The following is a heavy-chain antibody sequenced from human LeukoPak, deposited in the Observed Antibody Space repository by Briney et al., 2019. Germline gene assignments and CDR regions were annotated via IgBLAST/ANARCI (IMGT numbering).Heavy chain of an antibody. V-gene: IGHV4-34*01. CDR1: GGSFSGYY. CDR2: INHSGST. CDR3: ARGPYYGR. J-gene: IGHJ4*02. Sequence: PSETLSLTCAGYGGSFSGYYWSWIRQPPGKGLEWIGEINHSGSTNYNPSLKSRVTISVDASKNQFSLKLSSVTAADTAVYYCARGPYYGRWGQGTLVTVSS. D-gene: IGHD3-10*01.